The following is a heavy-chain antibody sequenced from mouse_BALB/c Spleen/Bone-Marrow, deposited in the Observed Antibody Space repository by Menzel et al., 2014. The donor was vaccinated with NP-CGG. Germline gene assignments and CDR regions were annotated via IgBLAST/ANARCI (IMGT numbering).Heavy chain of an antibody. J-gene: IGHJ2*01. Sequence: EVQLQQSGAELVKPGASVKLSCTASGFNIKDTYMHWVKQRPEQGLEWIGRIDPANGNTKYDPKFQGKATITADTSSNTAYLQLSSLTSEDTAVYYCAYGSSYDYFDYWGQSTTLTVSS. CDR3: AYGSSYDYFDY. CDR1: GFNIKDTY. D-gene: IGHD1-1*01. CDR2: IDPANGNT. V-gene: IGHV14-3*02.